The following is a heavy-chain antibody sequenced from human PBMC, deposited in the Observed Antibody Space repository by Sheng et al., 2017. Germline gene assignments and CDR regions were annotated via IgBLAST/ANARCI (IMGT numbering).Heavy chain of an antibody. D-gene: IGHD3-10*01. CDR3: AILGAIRGVIITDYYYYGMDV. CDR1: GFTFSSYW. V-gene: IGHV3-7*01. J-gene: IGHJ6*02. Sequence: EVQLVESGGGLVQPGGSLRLSCAASGFTFSSYWMSWVRQAPGKGLEWVANIKQDGSEKYYVDSVKGRFTISRDNAKNSLYLQMNSLRAEDTAVYYCAILGAIRGVIITDYYYYGMDVWGQGTTVTVSS. CDR2: IKQDGSEK.